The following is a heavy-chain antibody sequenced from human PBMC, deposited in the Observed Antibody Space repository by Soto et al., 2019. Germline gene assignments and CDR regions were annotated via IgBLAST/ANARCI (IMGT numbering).Heavy chain of an antibody. V-gene: IGHV3-72*01. D-gene: IGHD3-10*01. CDR1: GFTISDHY. J-gene: IGHJ4*02. CDR3: TVWGSGNDFGAA. CDR2: SKNKDDSYTT. Sequence: EVQLVESGGGLVQPGGSLRLSCEASGFTISDHYMVLVRQAPGKGLEWVGRSKNKDDSYTTEYAASVKGRFTISRDGSKNSLFLQMNSLKTEDTAVYYCTVWGSGNDFGAAWGQGILVTVSS.